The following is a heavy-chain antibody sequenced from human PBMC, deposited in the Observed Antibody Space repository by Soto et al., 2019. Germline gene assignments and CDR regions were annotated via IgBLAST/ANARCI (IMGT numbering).Heavy chain of an antibody. CDR3: ARAQTYYYDSSGYYNYVYYYGMDV. CDR1: GFTFSSYW. D-gene: IGHD3-22*01. J-gene: IGHJ6*02. V-gene: IGHV3-74*01. Sequence: GGSLRLSCAASGFTFSSYWMHWVRQAPGKGLVWVSRINSDGSSTSYADSVKGRFTISRDNAKNTLYLQMNSLRAEDTAVYYCARAQTYYYDSSGYYNYVYYYGMDVWGQGTTVTVSS. CDR2: INSDGSST.